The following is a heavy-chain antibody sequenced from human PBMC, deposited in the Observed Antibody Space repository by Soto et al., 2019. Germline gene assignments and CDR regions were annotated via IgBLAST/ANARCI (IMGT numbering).Heavy chain of an antibody. V-gene: IGHV5-51*01. Sequence: PGESLKISCAGSGYSFTIYCIGLVLQMPGKGLDWMGIIYPGDSDTRYSPSFQGQVTISADKSISTAYLQWSSLKASDTAMYYCARLGCSSTSCSNYYYYGMDVWGQGTTVTVSS. J-gene: IGHJ6*02. D-gene: IGHD2-2*01. CDR2: IYPGDSDT. CDR1: GYSFTIYC. CDR3: ARLGCSSTSCSNYYYYGMDV.